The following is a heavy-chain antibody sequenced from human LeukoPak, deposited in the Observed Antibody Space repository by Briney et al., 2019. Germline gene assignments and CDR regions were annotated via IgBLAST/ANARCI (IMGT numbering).Heavy chain of an antibody. V-gene: IGHV3-21*01. D-gene: IGHD1-26*01. CDR3: AKVLNNMGAPYYFDY. J-gene: IGHJ4*02. CDR2: ISSSSSYI. CDR1: GFTFSSYS. Sequence: GGSLRLSCAASGFTFSSYSMNWVRQAPGKGLEWVSSISSSSSYIYYADSVKGRFTISRDNAKNSLYLQMNSLRAEDTAVYYCAKVLNNMGAPYYFDYWGQGILVTVSS.